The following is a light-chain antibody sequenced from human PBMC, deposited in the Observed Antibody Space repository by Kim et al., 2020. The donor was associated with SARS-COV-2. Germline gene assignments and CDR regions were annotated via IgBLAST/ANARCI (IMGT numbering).Light chain of an antibody. CDR3: QQYLTSPLS. V-gene: IGKV3-20*01. CDR2: GAS. J-gene: IGKJ4*01. Sequence: LSPGESATRSCRASQSFSSVYLAWYQQKPGQAPRLLLYGASNRDTGIPDRFSGSGSGTEFSLTISRLEPEDFAVYYCQQYLTSPLSFGGGTKVEV. CDR1: QSFSSVY.